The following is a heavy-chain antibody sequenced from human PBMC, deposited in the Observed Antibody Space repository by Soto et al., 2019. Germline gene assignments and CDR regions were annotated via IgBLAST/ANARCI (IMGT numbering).Heavy chain of an antibody. CDR2: IRGIGSNT. CDR1: GFTFSSFA. D-gene: IGHD2-21*01. CDR3: ARGSPAGEGSPADF. Sequence: PGGSLRLSCAASGFTFSSFAMSWVCQAPGKGLGWVSAIRGIGSNTHSEDSRKGRFTVSRDNSTTTLYLQMSRLTAADAAVYFCARGSPAGEGSPADFWGQGSLVSVSS. J-gene: IGHJ4*02. V-gene: IGHV3-23*01.